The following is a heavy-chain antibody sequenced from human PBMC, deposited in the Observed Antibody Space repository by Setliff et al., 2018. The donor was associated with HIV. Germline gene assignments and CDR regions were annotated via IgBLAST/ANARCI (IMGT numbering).Heavy chain of an antibody. V-gene: IGHV5-51*01. CDR3: ARRPYYDSWSGHQAFDI. CDR2: IYPYDSDT. D-gene: IGHD3-3*01. CDR1: GYSFTTYW. Sequence: GESLKISCKGSGYSFTTYWIGWVRQMPGKGLEWMGIIYPYDSDTRYSPSFQGQVIISADKSISTAYVQWSGLKTSDTAMYYCARRPYYDSWSGHQAFDIWGQGTMVTVSS. J-gene: IGHJ3*02.